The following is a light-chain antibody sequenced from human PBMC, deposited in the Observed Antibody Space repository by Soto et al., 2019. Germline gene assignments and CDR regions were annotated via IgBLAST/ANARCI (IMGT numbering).Light chain of an antibody. V-gene: IGKV4-1*01. CDR1: QSVLYSSNNKNF. CDR2: WAS. CDR3: QQYYATPYT. Sequence: DIVMTQSPDSLAVSLGERATINWKSSQSVLYSSNNKNFLAWYQQRPGQPPKLLISWASTRESGVPDRFSGGGSGTDFTLTISSLQAEDVAFYYCQQYYATPYTFGQGTRLEIK. J-gene: IGKJ5*01.